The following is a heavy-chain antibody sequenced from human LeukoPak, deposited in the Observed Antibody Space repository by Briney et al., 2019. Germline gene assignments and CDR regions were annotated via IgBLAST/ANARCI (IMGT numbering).Heavy chain of an antibody. J-gene: IGHJ6*02. Sequence: SETLSLTCAVYGGSFSGYYWSWIRQPPGKGLEWIGEVNHSGSTNYNPSLKSRVTISVDTSKNQFSLKLSSVTAADTAVYYCARARYSYGYPSYYYYGMDVWGQGTTVTVSS. V-gene: IGHV4-34*01. CDR3: ARARYSYGYPSYYYYGMDV. CDR2: VNHSGST. CDR1: GGSFSGYY. D-gene: IGHD5-18*01.